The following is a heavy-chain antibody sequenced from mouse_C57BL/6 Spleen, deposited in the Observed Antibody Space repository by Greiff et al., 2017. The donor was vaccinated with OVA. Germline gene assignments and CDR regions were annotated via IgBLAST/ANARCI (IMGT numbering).Heavy chain of an antibody. CDR3: TRATITTYPYYCEY. Sequence: EVKLVESGEGLVKPGGSLKLSCAASGFTFSSYAMSWVRQTPEKRLEWVAYISSGGDYIYYADTVKGRFTISRDNARNTLYLQMSSLKSEDTAMYYCTRATITTYPYYCEYWGQGTTLTVSS. CDR2: ISSGGDYI. CDR1: GFTFSSYA. V-gene: IGHV5-9-1*02. D-gene: IGHD1-1*01. J-gene: IGHJ2*01.